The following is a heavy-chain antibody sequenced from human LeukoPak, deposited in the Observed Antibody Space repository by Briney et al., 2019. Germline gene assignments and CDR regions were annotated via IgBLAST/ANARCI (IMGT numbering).Heavy chain of an antibody. CDR1: GFTFSSYG. CDR2: IWYNGSNK. CDR3: ARDPLEITGSTLGGFDL. J-gene: IGHJ5*02. V-gene: IGHV3-33*01. D-gene: IGHD1-7*01. Sequence: GGSLRLSCAASGFTFSSYGMHWVRQAPGKGLEWVAVIWYNGSNKYYADSVKGRFTISRDTSKKTLFRLMNITSADDTAVYYGARDPLEITGSTLGGFDLGGEGT.